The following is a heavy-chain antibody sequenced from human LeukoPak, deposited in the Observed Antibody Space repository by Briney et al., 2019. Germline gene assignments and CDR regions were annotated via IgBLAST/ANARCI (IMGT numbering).Heavy chain of an antibody. CDR1: GYSISSGYY. CDR3: ARLSSGGRTPDY. V-gene: IGHV4-38-2*02. Sequence: KPSETLSLTCTVSGYSISSGYYWGWIRPPPGKGLEWIGSIYHSGSTYYNPSLKSRVTISVDASKNQFSLKLSSVTAADTAVYYCARLSSGGRTPDYWGQGTLVTVSS. CDR2: IYHSGST. D-gene: IGHD1-26*01. J-gene: IGHJ4*02.